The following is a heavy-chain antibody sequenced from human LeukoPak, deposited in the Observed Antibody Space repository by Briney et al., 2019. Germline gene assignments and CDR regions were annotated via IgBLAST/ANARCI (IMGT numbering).Heavy chain of an antibody. J-gene: IGHJ4*02. CDR1: GGSISSGGYY. Sequence: PSETLSLTCTVSGGSISSGGYYWGWIRQHPGKGLEWIGYIYYSGSTYYNPSLKSRVTISVDTSKNQFSLKLSSVTAADTAVYYCARGPKSYGDPDYWGQGTLVTVSS. CDR2: IYYSGST. CDR3: ARGPKSYGDPDY. V-gene: IGHV4-31*03. D-gene: IGHD4-17*01.